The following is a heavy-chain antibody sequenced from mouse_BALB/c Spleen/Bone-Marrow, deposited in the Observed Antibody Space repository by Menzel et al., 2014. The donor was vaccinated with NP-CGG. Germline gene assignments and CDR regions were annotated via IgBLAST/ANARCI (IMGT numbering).Heavy chain of an antibody. D-gene: IGHD2-10*02. CDR2: IDPANGNT. CDR1: GFNIXDTY. Sequence: VHVKQSGAELVKPGASVKLSCTASGFNIXDTYMHWVKQRPEQGLEWIGRIDPANGNTKYDPKFQGKATITADTSSNTAYLQLSSLTSEDTAVYYCALLYGNYDYWGQGTTLTVSS. CDR3: ALLYGNYDY. V-gene: IGHV14-3*02. J-gene: IGHJ2*01.